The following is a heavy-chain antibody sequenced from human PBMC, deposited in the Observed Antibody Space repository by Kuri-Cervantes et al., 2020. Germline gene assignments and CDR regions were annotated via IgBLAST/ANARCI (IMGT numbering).Heavy chain of an antibody. J-gene: IGHJ6*02. CDR2: ISYDGNNK. CDR1: GFTFSNYT. D-gene: IGHD3-10*01. CDR3: ASGSFAFDYYYGMDV. V-gene: IGHV3-30*14. Sequence: GGSLRLSCAASGFTFSNYTIHWVRQAPGKGLEWVAVISYDGNNKYCADSVEGRFTISRDNSKNTMYLQMKSLRDEDTAVYYCASGSFAFDYYYGMDVWGQGTTVTVSS.